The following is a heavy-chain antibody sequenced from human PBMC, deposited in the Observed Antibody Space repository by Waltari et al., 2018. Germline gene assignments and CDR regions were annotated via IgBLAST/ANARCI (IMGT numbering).Heavy chain of an antibody. Sequence: QVQLQESGPGLVKPSQTLSLICTVSGGSITSGNYYWTWIRQPAGKGLEWIGRIYTTGTPTYNPPLGSRVTILVDTSNNHFSLRLSSVTAADTAVYYCAREPSVAARSYWYFDLWGRGTLVTVSP. V-gene: IGHV4-61*02. D-gene: IGHD6-6*01. J-gene: IGHJ2*01. CDR1: GGSITSGNYY. CDR3: AREPSVAARSYWYFDL. CDR2: IYTTGTP.